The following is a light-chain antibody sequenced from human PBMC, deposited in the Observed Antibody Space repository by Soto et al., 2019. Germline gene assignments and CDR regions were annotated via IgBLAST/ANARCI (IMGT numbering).Light chain of an antibody. CDR3: QQYNNWPPIT. J-gene: IGKJ5*01. V-gene: IGKV3D-15*01. CDR2: DTS. Sequence: MEMIQFPATMCLSPRERATPSCRASQSVSSKLAWYQQRPGQAPRLLIYDTSTRATGIPARFSGSGSGTEFTLTISSLQSEDFAVYYCQQYNNWPPITFGQGTRLEIK. CDR1: QSVSSK.